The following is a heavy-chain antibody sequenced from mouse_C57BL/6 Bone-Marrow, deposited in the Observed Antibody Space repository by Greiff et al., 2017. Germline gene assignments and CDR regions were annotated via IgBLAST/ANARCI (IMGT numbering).Heavy chain of an antibody. J-gene: IGHJ1*03. CDR3: VRAISSVVYWYFDV. V-gene: IGHV10-1*01. CDR1: GFSFNTYA. D-gene: IGHD1-1*01. CDR2: IRSKSNNYAT. Sequence: EVQLVEPGGGLVQPKGSLKLSCAASGFSFNTYAMNWVRQAPGQGLEWVARIRSKSNNYATYYADSVKDRFTISRDESESMLYIQMNNLDTEDTTMYYWVRAISSVVYWYFDVWGTGTTVTVSS.